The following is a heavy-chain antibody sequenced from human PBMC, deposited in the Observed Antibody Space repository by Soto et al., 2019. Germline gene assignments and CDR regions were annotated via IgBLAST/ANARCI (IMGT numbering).Heavy chain of an antibody. D-gene: IGHD3-22*01. V-gene: IGHV1-18*01. CDR2: ISAYNGNT. Sequence: GASVKVSCKASGYTFTSYGISWVRQAPGQGLEWMGWISAYNGNTNYAQKLQGRVTMTTDTSTSTAYMELRSLRSDDTAVYYCAREDYYDSSGCYGMDVWGQGTTVTVSS. J-gene: IGHJ6*02. CDR3: AREDYYDSSGCYGMDV. CDR1: GYTFTSYG.